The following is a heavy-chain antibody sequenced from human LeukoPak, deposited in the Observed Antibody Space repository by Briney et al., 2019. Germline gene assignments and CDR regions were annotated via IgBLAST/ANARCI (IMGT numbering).Heavy chain of an antibody. J-gene: IGHJ4*02. CDR1: GFTVSSNY. CDR2: IYSGGST. D-gene: IGHD2-15*01. Sequence: GGSLRLSCAASGFTVSSNYMSWVRQAPGKGLEWVSVIYSGGSTYYADSVKGRFTISRDNSKNTLYLQMNSLRAEDTAVYYCARQCSGGRCYSTVDYWGQGTLVTVSS. V-gene: IGHV3-66*04. CDR3: ARQCSGGRCYSTVDY.